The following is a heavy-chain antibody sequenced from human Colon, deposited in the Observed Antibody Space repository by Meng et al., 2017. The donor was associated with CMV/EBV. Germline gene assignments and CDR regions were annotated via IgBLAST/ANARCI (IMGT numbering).Heavy chain of an antibody. CDR2: IKSGGNTK. CDR3: AREQPHTYFFDS. CDR1: AFTVTRYH. V-gene: IGHV1-46*01. D-gene: IGHD5-18*01. J-gene: IGHJ4*02. Sequence: CKASAFTVTRYHMHWVRQAPGQGLEWMAMIKSGGNTKIYAEKFHDRVTMTRDTSTSTLYLELSSLRSEDTAVYYCAREQPHTYFFDSWGQGALVTVSS.